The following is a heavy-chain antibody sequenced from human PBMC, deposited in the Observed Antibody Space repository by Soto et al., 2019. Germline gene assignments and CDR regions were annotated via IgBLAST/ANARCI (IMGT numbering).Heavy chain of an antibody. D-gene: IGHD3-10*01. CDR2: IYYSGST. CDR1: GGSISSGDYY. Sequence: QVQLQESGPGLVKPSQTLSLTCTVSGGSISSGDYYWSWIRQPPGKGLAGIGYIYYSGSTYYNPSLNSQVTISVDTSKIQFSLKLSSVTAADTAVYYCARVHVNTGPGVGRGSYAFDIWGQGTMVTVSS. J-gene: IGHJ3*02. V-gene: IGHV4-30-4*01. CDR3: ARVHVNTGPGVGRGSYAFDI.